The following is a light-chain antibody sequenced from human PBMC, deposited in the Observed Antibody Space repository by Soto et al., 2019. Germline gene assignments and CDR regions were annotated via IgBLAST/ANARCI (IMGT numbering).Light chain of an antibody. CDR1: QTISSSY. J-gene: IGKJ1*01. CDR3: QQYGTSPWT. Sequence: EIVLTQSPGTLSLSPGERATLSCRVSQTISSSYLAWYQQKPGQAPSLLIYGASSRATGTPDRFSGSGSGTDFTLTISRLEPEDFGLYYCQQYGTSPWTFGQGTKVEVK. CDR2: GAS. V-gene: IGKV3-20*01.